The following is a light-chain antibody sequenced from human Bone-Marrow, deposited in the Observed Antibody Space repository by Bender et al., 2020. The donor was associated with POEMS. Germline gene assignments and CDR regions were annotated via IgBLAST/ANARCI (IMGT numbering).Light chain of an antibody. V-gene: IGLV1-47*02. J-gene: IGLJ3*02. Sequence: QSVLTQPPSASGTPGQRVIISCSGSSSNIVTNPVNWYQHLPGTAPKVLIYNTNQRPSGVPDRFSGYKSGSSASLAISGLLSEDEADYYCAAWDDNLSTWVFGGGTKLTVL. CDR2: NTN. CDR1: SSNIVTNP. CDR3: AAWDDNLSTWV.